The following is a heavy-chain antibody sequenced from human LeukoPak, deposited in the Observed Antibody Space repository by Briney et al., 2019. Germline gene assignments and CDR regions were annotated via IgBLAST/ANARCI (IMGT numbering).Heavy chain of an antibody. D-gene: IGHD6-13*01. V-gene: IGHV1-2*06. CDR3: ARDRRIAAAANWFDP. Sequence: ASVKVSCKASGYTFTGYYMHWVRQAPGQGLEWMGRINPNSGGTNYAQKFRGRVTMTRDTSISTAYMELSRLRSDDTAVYYCARDRRIAAAANWFDPWGQGTLVTVSS. CDR1: GYTFTGYY. J-gene: IGHJ5*02. CDR2: INPNSGGT.